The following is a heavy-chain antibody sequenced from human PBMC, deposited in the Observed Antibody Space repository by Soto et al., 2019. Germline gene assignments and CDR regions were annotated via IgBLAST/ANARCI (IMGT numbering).Heavy chain of an antibody. Sequence: QVQLVQSGAEVKKPGASAKVSCKASGYTFTSYGISWVRQAPGQGLEWMGWISAYNGNTNYAQKLQGRVTLTTDTSTSRAYMELRSLRSEDTAVYYCARARGDFWSGYNPNFDYWGQGTLVTVSS. J-gene: IGHJ4*02. D-gene: IGHD3-3*01. CDR1: GYTFTSYG. CDR2: ISAYNGNT. CDR3: ARARGDFWSGYNPNFDY. V-gene: IGHV1-18*01.